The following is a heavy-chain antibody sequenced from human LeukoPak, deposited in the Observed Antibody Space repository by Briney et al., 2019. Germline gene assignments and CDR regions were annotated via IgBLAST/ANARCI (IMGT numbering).Heavy chain of an antibody. D-gene: IGHD5-12*01. V-gene: IGHV3-74*01. Sequence: GGSLRLSCAASGFTFSGSWMHWVRQTPGKGLLWVSRINSDGSSTNYADFVKGRFTISIDNAKNTLYLQMNSLRDEDTAVYYCARPGYRFRQFDSWGQGTLVTVSS. J-gene: IGHJ4*02. CDR2: INSDGSST. CDR3: ARPGYRFRQFDS. CDR1: GFTFSGSW.